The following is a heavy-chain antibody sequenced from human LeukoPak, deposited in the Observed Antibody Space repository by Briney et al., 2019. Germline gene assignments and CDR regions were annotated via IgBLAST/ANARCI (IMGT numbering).Heavy chain of an antibody. CDR3: ARTVSGGSYYPEYYFDY. CDR2: IWYDGSNK. J-gene: IGHJ4*02. D-gene: IGHD1-26*01. V-gene: IGHV3-33*01. Sequence: PGGSLRLSCAASGFTFSSYGMHWVRQAPGKGLEWVAVIWYDGSNKYYADSVKGRFTISRDNSKNTLYLQMNSLRAEDTAVYYCARTVSGGSYYPEYYFDYWGQGTLVTVSS. CDR1: GFTFSSYG.